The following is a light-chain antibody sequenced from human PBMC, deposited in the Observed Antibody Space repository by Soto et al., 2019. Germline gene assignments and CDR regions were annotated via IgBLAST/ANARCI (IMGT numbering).Light chain of an antibody. CDR2: DAS. V-gene: IGKV3-15*01. J-gene: IGKJ4*02. Sequence: MTQSPSTLSVSPGERATLSCRASQSLRSNLAWYQQKPGQAPRLLIYDASTRATGIPARFSGSGSGTEFSLIISSLQSEDIAVYYCQQYNNWPALTFGGGTKVEIK. CDR3: QQYNNWPALT. CDR1: QSLRSN.